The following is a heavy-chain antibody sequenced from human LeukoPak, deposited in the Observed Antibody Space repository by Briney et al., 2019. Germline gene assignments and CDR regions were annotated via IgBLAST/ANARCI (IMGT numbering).Heavy chain of an antibody. D-gene: IGHD4-11*01. CDR2: IYSGGET. V-gene: IGHV4-39*02. Sequence: SETLSLACTVSGDSISSSHYYWGWIRQSPGKGLEWIGSIYSGGETHYNPSLNSRVTIFLDTSKNRFSLNLISVTATDTAVYYCVRDYSNFVQGDWGQGTLVTVSS. J-gene: IGHJ4*02. CDR1: GDSISSSHYY. CDR3: VRDYSNFVQGD.